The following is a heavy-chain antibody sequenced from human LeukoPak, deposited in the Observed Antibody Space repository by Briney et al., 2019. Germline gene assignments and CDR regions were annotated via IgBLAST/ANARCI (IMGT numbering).Heavy chain of an antibody. CDR3: AKDDGLTGIDY. V-gene: IGHV3-53*01. J-gene: IGHJ4*02. CDR1: GFIVTSNY. CDR2: IYSSIGT. Sequence: GGSLRLSCAASGFIVTSNYMSWVRQAPGKGLEWVSVIYSSIGTDYADSVKGRFTISRDNSKNTVYLQMNSLRAEDTAVYYCAKDDGLTGIDYWGQGTLVTVSS. D-gene: IGHD7-27*01.